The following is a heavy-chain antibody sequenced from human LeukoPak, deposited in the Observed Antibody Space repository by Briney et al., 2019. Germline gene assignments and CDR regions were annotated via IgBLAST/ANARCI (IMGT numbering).Heavy chain of an antibody. J-gene: IGHJ5*02. D-gene: IGHD6-6*01. V-gene: IGHV4-39*02. CDR2: VYYTGGT. Sequence: SETLSLTCTVSGGSISSYTHYWGWIRQPPRKGLEWIATVYYTGGTYYNPSLKSRVTISIDTSRNHFSLKLTSVIAADTAMYYCVSSSSSSPWFDPWGQGTLVTVSS. CDR1: GGSISSYTHY. CDR3: VSSSSSSPWFDP.